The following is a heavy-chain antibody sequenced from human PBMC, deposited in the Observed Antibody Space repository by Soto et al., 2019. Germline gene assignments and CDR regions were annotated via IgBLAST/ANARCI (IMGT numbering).Heavy chain of an antibody. Sequence: SGPTLVNPTETLTLTCTVSGFSLSNARMGVSWIRQPPGKALEWLAHIFSNDEKSYSTSLKSRLTISKDTSKSQVVLTMTNMDPVDTATYYCARTSYDFWSGLIFDYWGQGTLVTVSS. D-gene: IGHD3-3*01. CDR2: IFSNDEK. CDR3: ARTSYDFWSGLIFDY. V-gene: IGHV2-26*01. J-gene: IGHJ4*02. CDR1: GFSLSNARMG.